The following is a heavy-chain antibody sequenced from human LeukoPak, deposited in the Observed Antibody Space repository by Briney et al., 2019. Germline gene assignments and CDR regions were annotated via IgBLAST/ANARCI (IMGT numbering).Heavy chain of an antibody. V-gene: IGHV3-20*04. Sequence: GGSLRLSCAASGFTFDDYGMSWVRQAPGKGLEWVSSINWNGGSTGYADSVKGRFTISRDNAKNSLYLQMNSLRAEDTAVYYCARVEGFGFDPWGQGTLVTVSS. J-gene: IGHJ5*02. CDR2: INWNGGST. CDR3: ARVEGFGFDP. CDR1: GFTFDDYG.